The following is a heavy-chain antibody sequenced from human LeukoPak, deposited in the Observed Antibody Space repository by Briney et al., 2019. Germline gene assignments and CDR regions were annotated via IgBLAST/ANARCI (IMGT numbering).Heavy chain of an antibody. V-gene: IGHV4-39*07. CDR2: IYYSGST. Sequence: SETLFLTCTVSGGSISSSSYYWGWIRQPPGKGLEWIGSIYYSGSTYYNPSLKSRVTISVDTSKNQFSLKLSSVTAADTAVYYCARDRGAVGGPWGQGTLVTVSS. D-gene: IGHD2-15*01. J-gene: IGHJ5*02. CDR1: GGSISSSSYY. CDR3: ARDRGAVGGP.